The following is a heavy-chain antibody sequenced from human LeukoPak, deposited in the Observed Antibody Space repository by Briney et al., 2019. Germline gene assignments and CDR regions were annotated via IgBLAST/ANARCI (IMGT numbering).Heavy chain of an antibody. D-gene: IGHD2/OR15-2a*01. V-gene: IGHV4-4*09. CDR3: ARRSMAGDFDY. Sequence: SETLSLTCTDSGGSISSYYWSWIRQPPGKGLEWIGYIYTSGSTNYNPSLKSRVTISVDTSKNQFSLKLSSVTAADTAVYYCARRSMAGDFDYWGQGTLVTVSS. J-gene: IGHJ4*02. CDR2: IYTSGST. CDR1: GGSISSYY.